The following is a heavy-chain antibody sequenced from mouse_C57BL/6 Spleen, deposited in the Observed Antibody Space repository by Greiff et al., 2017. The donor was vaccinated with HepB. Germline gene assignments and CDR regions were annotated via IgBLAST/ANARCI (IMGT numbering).Heavy chain of an antibody. CDR1: GYAFSSSW. CDR3: AREVVAPFDY. Sequence: QVHVKQSGPELVKPGASVKISCKASGYAFSSSWMNWVKQRPGKGLEWIGRIYPGDGDTNYNGKFKGKATLTADKSSSTAYMQLSSLTSEDSAVYFCAREVVAPFDYWGQGTTLTVSS. D-gene: IGHD1-1*01. CDR2: IYPGDGDT. V-gene: IGHV1-82*01. J-gene: IGHJ2*01.